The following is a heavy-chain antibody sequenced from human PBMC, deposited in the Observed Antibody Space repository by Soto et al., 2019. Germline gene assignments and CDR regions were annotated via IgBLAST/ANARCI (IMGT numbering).Heavy chain of an antibody. Sequence: SETLSLTCTVSGGSISSYYWSWIRQPPGKGLEWIGYIYYSGSTNYNPSLKSRVTISVDTSKSQFSLKLSSVTAADTAVYYCARARRDGYNGDDFDYWGQGTLVTVSS. CDR1: GGSISSYY. V-gene: IGHV4-59*01. CDR3: ARARRDGYNGDDFDY. J-gene: IGHJ4*02. D-gene: IGHD2-21*01. CDR2: IYYSGST.